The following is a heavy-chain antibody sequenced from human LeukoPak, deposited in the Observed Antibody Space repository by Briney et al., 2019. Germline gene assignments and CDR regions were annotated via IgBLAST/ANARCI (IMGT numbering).Heavy chain of an antibody. Sequence: GGSLRLSCAASGFTFSTYWMHWVRQAPGKGLVWVSRINGDGSSSTYADSVKGRFTISRDNAKNTLYLQMNSLRTEDTAVYYCPRTPGMDVWGQGTTVTVSS. V-gene: IGHV3-74*01. CDR2: INGDGSSS. D-gene: IGHD2-15*01. J-gene: IGHJ6*02. CDR3: PRTPGMDV. CDR1: GFTFSTYW.